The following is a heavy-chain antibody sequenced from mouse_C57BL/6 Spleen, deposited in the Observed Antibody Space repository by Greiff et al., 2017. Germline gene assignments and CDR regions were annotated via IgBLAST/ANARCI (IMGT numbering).Heavy chain of an antibody. Sequence: EVMLVESGEGLVKPGGSLKLSCAASGFTFSSYAMSWVRQTPEKRLEWVAYISSGGDYIYYADTVKGRFTISRDNARNTLYLQMSSLKSEDTAMCYCTREGITTVVASDYAMDYWGQGTSVTVSS. CDR3: TREGITTVVASDYAMDY. J-gene: IGHJ4*01. CDR1: GFTFSSYA. V-gene: IGHV5-9-1*02. D-gene: IGHD1-1*01. CDR2: ISSGGDYI.